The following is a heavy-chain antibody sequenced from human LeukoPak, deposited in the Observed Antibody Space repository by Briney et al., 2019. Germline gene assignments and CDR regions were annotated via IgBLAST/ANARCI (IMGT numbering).Heavy chain of an antibody. J-gene: IGHJ3*02. V-gene: IGHV4-59*12. Sequence: SETLSLTCTVSGGSISSYYWGWVRQPPGKALEWIGNIFYRGSTYYSPSLKSRVTISLDTSRNQFSLKLNSVAAADTAVYYCAKSNGYGLIDIWGQGTMVTVSS. CDR2: IFYRGST. D-gene: IGHD3-22*01. CDR3: AKSNGYGLIDI. CDR1: GGSISSYY.